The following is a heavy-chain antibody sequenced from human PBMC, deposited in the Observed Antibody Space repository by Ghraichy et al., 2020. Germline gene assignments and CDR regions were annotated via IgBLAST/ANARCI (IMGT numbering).Heavy chain of an antibody. CDR3: AKGTGGGSYDAFDI. CDR2: ISYDGSNK. Sequence: GGSLRLSCAASGFTFSSYGMHWVRQAPGKGLEWVAVISYDGSNKYYADSVKGRFTISRDNSKNTLYLQMNSLRAEDTAVYYCAKGTGGGSYDAFDIWGQGTMVTVSS. D-gene: IGHD1-26*01. V-gene: IGHV3-30*18. J-gene: IGHJ3*02. CDR1: GFTFSSYG.